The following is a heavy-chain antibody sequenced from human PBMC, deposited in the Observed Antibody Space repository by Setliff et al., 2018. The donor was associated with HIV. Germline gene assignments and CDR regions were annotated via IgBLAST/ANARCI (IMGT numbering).Heavy chain of an antibody. J-gene: IGHJ5*02. CDR3: ARDQVFSRWYWFDP. CDR2: IYHSGSS. D-gene: IGHD6-13*01. CDR1: GGSITTTNW. Sequence: KPSETLSLTCAVSGGSITTTNWWTWIRQPPGKGLEWIGDIYHSGSSNYNPSLKTRVTISVDKSKNQFSLKLTSVTAADTAVYYCARDQVFSRWYWFDPWGQGTLVTVSS. V-gene: IGHV4-4*02.